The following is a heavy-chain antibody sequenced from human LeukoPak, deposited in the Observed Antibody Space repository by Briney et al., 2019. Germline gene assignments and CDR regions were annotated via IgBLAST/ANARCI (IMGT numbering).Heavy chain of an antibody. CDR2: ISASGGST. CDR3: AKSWGSFDY. D-gene: IGHD7-27*01. V-gene: IGHV3-23*01. CDR1: GFTFSSSA. J-gene: IGHJ4*02. Sequence: GGSLRLSCAASGFTFSSSAMSWVRQVPGKGLEWVSGISASGGSTSYADSVKGRFTISRDNSKNTLYLQMNSLRAEDTAVYYCAKSWGSFDYWGQGTLVTVSS.